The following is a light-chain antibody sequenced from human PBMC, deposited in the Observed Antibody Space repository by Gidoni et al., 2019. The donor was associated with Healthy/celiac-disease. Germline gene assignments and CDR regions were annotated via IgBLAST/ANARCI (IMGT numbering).Light chain of an antibody. CDR3: AAWDDSLTGPIAV. CDR1: SSNIGSNA. Sequence: QSVLPQPPSASGTPEQSVPIYCSGSSSNIGSNAVNWYQPLPGTAPKLLSYSNNQRPSWVPDRISVSKSGTSASLALSVLQSDDEADYHCAAWDDSLTGPIAVFGGGTKLTVL. CDR2: SNN. J-gene: IGLJ3*02. V-gene: IGLV1-44*01.